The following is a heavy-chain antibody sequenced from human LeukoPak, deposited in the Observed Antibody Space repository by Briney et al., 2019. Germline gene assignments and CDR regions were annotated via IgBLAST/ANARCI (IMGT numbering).Heavy chain of an antibody. D-gene: IGHD3-10*01. CDR2: IWYDGSNK. CDR3: ARDKDITMVRGVIPYYGMDV. Sequence: GSLRLSCAASGFTLSSYGMHWVRQAPGKGLEWVAVIWYDGSNKYYADSVKGRFTISRDNSKNTLYLQMNSLRAEDTAVYYCARDKDITMVRGVIPYYGMDVWGQGTTVTVSS. V-gene: IGHV3-33*01. J-gene: IGHJ6*02. CDR1: GFTLSSYG.